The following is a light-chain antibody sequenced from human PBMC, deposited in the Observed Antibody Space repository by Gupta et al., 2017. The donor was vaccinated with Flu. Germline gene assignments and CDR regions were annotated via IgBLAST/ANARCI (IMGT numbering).Light chain of an antibody. V-gene: IGKV1-5*03. J-gene: IGKJ3*01. CDR2: KAS. CDR3: QQENNYPIT. Sequence: DIQMTQSPSTLSASVGDRVTVTCRASQSISTWLAWYQQRPGKAPKLLIYKASSLESGVPSRFSGIGSGTEFTLTISSLQPDDFATYYCQQENNYPITFGHGTKVDIK. CDR1: QSISTW.